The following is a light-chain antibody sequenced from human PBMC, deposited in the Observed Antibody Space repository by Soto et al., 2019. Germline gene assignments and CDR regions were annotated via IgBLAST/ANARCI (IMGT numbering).Light chain of an antibody. CDR3: CSYGGSRAV. V-gene: IGLV2-23*02. CDR2: EVS. CDR1: SSDVGSHNF. J-gene: IGLJ7*01. Sequence: QSALTQPASVSGSPGQSITISCTGTSSDVGSHNFVSWYQQHPGQAPKLMIYEVSKRPLGVSARFSASKSGNTASLTISGHQADDEADYYCCSYGGSRAVFGGGTQLTVL.